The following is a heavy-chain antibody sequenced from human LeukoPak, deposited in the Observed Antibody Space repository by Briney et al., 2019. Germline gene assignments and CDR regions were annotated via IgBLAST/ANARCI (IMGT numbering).Heavy chain of an antibody. CDR1: GGSFSGYY. CDR3: ARILYCSSTSCSQTAFDY. Sequence: LSETLSLTCAVYGGSFSGYYWSWIRQPPGKGLEWVGEINHSGSTNYNQSLKSRVTISVDTSKNQFSLKLSSVTAADTAVYYCARILYCSSTSCSQTAFDYWGQGTLVTVSS. CDR2: INHSGST. J-gene: IGHJ4*02. D-gene: IGHD2-2*01. V-gene: IGHV4-34*01.